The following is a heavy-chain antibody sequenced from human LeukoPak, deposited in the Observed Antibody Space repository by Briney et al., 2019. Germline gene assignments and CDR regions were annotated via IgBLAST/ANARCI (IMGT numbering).Heavy chain of an antibody. J-gene: IGHJ4*02. CDR3: ARQGATQGGYPSYFDY. CDR1: GYSISSGYY. D-gene: IGHD3-22*01. CDR2: IYHSGST. Sequence: SETLSLTCTVSGYSISSGYYWGWIRQPPGKGLEWIGSIYHSGSTYYNPSLKSRVTISVDTSKNQFSLKLSSVTAADTAVYYCARQGATQGGYPSYFDYWGQGTLVTVSS. V-gene: IGHV4-38-2*02.